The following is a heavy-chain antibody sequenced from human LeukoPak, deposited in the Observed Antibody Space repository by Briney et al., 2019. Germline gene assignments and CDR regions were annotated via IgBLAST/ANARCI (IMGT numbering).Heavy chain of an antibody. Sequence: GGSLRLSRAASGFTFSSYAMDWVRQAPGKGLEWVSHISSSGGSTYYAGSVKGRFTISRDNSKNTLYLQMNSLRAEDTAVYYCAKALTGTKAFDIWGQGTMVTVSS. CDR1: GFTFSSYA. CDR2: ISSSGGST. J-gene: IGHJ3*02. CDR3: AKALTGTKAFDI. D-gene: IGHD1-20*01. V-gene: IGHV3-23*01.